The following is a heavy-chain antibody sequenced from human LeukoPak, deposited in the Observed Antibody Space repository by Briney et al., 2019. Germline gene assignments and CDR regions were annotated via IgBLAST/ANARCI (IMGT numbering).Heavy chain of an antibody. V-gene: IGHV3-21*01. D-gene: IGHD2-2*01. J-gene: IGHJ5*02. CDR2: ISISSSYI. Sequence: GGSLRLSCAASGFTFSSYSMNWVRQAPGKGLEWVSSISISSSYIYYADSVKGRFTISRDNAKNSLYLQMNSLRAEDTAVYYCARAAQYCSSTSCYEWFDPWGQGTLVTVSS. CDR3: ARAAQYCSSTSCYEWFDP. CDR1: GFTFSSYS.